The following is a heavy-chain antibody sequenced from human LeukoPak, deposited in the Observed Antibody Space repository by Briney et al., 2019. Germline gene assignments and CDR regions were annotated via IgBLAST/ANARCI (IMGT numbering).Heavy chain of an antibody. CDR3: AKDRTTYYDFWSGYYSGGFDY. Sequence: GGSLRLSCAASGFTFSSYAMSWVRQAPGKGLEWVSAISGSGGSTYYADSVKGRFTISRDNSKNTLYLQMNSLRAEDTAVYYCAKDRTTYYDFWSGYYSGGFDYWGQGTWSPSPQ. D-gene: IGHD3-3*01. J-gene: IGHJ4*02. CDR2: ISGSGGST. CDR1: GFTFSSYA. V-gene: IGHV3-23*01.